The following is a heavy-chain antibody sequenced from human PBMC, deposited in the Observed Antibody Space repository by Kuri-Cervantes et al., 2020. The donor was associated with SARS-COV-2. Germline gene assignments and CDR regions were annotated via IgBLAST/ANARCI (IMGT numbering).Heavy chain of an antibody. V-gene: IGHV4-59*11. CDR1: GGSITNHH. J-gene: IGHJ3*02. CDR2: IYYSGTT. CDR3: ARDAPFYYDSSGYYYAGAFDI. Sequence: ESLKISCTVSGGSITNHHWSWIRQPPGKGLEWIGYIYYSGTTNYNPSLRNRVTISLDTSTDQFSLKLKSVTAADTAVYYCARDAPFYYDSSGYYYAGAFDIWGQGTMVTVSS. D-gene: IGHD3-22*01.